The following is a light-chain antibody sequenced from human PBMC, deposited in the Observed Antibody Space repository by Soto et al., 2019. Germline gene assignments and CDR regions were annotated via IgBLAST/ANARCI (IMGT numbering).Light chain of an antibody. CDR3: QQYNNWPLT. J-gene: IGKJ4*01. CDR2: EAS. Sequence: EIVMTQSPATLSVSPGERATLSCRASHRVSSYLAWYQQKPDQAPRLLIYEASTRATGIPARFSGSGSGTEFTLTISSLQSEDFAVYYCQQYNNWPLTFGAGTTVDIK. CDR1: HRVSSY. V-gene: IGKV3-15*01.